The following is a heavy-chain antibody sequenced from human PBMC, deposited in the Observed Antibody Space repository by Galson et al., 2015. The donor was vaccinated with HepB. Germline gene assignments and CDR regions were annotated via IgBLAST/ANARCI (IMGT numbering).Heavy chain of an antibody. CDR3: ARDSDVVVVAAALFDY. CDR1: GFTFSSYS. V-gene: IGHV3-21*01. J-gene: IGHJ4*02. CDR2: ISSSSYI. D-gene: IGHD2-15*01. Sequence: SLRLSCAASGFTFSSYSMNWVRQAPGKGLEWVSSISSSSYIYYADSVKGRFTISRDNAKNSLYLQMNSLRAEDTAVYYCARDSDVVVVAAALFDYWGQGTLVTVSS.